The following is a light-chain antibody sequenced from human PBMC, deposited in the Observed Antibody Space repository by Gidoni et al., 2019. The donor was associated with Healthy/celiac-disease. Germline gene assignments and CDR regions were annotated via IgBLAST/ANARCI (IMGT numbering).Light chain of an antibody. J-gene: IGKJ2*01. CDR2: KAS. Sequence: IQMTQSPSTLSASVGDRVTITCLASQSISSWLAWYQQKPGKAPKLLIYKASSLESGVPSRFSGSGSGTEFTLTSSSLQPDDFATYYCQQYNSYPYTFGQGTKLEIK. CDR3: QQYNSYPYT. V-gene: IGKV1-5*03. CDR1: QSISSW.